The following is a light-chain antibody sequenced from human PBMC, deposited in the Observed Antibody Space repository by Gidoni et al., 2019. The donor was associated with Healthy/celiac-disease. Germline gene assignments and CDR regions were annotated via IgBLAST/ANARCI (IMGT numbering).Light chain of an antibody. Sequence: EIVMTQSPATLSVSPGERATLSCRARQSVSSNLAWYQQKPGQAPGLLIYGASARATGIPARFSGSGSGTEFTLTISSLQSEDFAVYYCQQYNNWPPTWTFGQGTKVEIK. CDR3: QQYNNWPPTWT. J-gene: IGKJ1*01. V-gene: IGKV3-15*01. CDR2: GAS. CDR1: QSVSSN.